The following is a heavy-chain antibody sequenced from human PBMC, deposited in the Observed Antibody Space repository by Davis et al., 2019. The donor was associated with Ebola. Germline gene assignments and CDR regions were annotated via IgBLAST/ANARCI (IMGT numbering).Heavy chain of an antibody. V-gene: IGHV3-30*03. CDR2: MKSYGTDK. J-gene: IGHJ4*02. Sequence: GRPLRLPCRSSEFIYHTFGKHCVRQLPGKGLEWVVFMKSYGTDKYNADSVEGRFTISRDNSKNTLFLQMNSLRPEDTAVYYCVADYFEYWGQGTLVPVSS. CDR1: EFIYHTFG. CDR3: VADYFEY.